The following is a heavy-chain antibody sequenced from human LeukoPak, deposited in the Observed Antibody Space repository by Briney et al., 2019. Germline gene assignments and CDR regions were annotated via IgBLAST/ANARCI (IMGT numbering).Heavy chain of an antibody. CDR1: GFTFSSYS. J-gene: IGHJ4*02. Sequence: GSLRLSCAASGFTFSSYSMNWVRQAPGKGLEWIGSIYYSGSTNYNPSLKSRVTISVDTTKNQLSLNLSSVTAADTAVYYCAGRWGTVVRGVIDYWGQGTLVTVSS. CDR3: AGRWGTVVRGVIDY. CDR2: IYYSGST. V-gene: IGHV4-59*08. D-gene: IGHD3-10*01.